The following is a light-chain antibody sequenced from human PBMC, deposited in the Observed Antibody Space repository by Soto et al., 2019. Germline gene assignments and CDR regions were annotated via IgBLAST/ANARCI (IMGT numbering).Light chain of an antibody. Sequence: DIQMTQSPSTLSACVGDRVTVTCRAGQSIGSWLAWYQQKPGKAPNLLIFKASILQSGVPSRFSGSGSGTEFTLTITSLQPDGSATYYCQQYVTFPLTFGGGTKV. V-gene: IGKV1-5*03. CDR1: QSIGSW. CDR3: QQYVTFPLT. J-gene: IGKJ4*01. CDR2: KAS.